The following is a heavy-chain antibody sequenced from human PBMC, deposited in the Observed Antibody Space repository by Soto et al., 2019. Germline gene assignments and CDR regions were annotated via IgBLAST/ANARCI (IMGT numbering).Heavy chain of an antibody. Sequence: GGSLRLSCAASGFTVSSNYMSWVRQAPGKGLEWVSVIYSGGSTYYADSVKGRFTISRDNSKNTLYLQMNSLRAEDTAVYYCARGWYYYDSSGSKMAYYYGMDVWGQGTTVTVSS. D-gene: IGHD3-22*01. CDR1: GFTVSSNY. V-gene: IGHV3-53*01. J-gene: IGHJ6*02. CDR3: ARGWYYYDSSGSKMAYYYGMDV. CDR2: IYSGGST.